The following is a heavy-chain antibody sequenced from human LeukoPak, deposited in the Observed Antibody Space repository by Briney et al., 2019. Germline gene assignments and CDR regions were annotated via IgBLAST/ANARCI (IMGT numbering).Heavy chain of an antibody. D-gene: IGHD1-26*01. Sequence: SETLSLTCTVSGASISSGSNSWGWIRQPAGKGLEWIGRIYTSGSTNYNPSLKSRVTMSVDTSKNQFSLKLSSVTAADTAVYYCARIEYSGPLDYWGQGTLVIVSS. V-gene: IGHV4-61*02. CDR3: ARIEYSGPLDY. CDR2: IYTSGST. CDR1: GASISSGSNS. J-gene: IGHJ4*02.